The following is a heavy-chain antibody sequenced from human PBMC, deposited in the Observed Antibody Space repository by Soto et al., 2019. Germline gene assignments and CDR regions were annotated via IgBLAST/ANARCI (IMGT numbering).Heavy chain of an antibody. D-gene: IGHD3-10*01. V-gene: IGHV4-34*01. CDR2: INHSGST. CDR1: GGSFSGYY. Sequence: PSETLSLTCAVYGGSFSGYYGSWIRQPPGKGLEWIGEINHSGSTNYNPSLKSRVTISVDTSKNQFSLKLSSVTAADTAVYYCARGPSYYYGSGDRARYWFDPWGQGTLVTVSS. J-gene: IGHJ5*02. CDR3: ARGPSYYYGSGDRARYWFDP.